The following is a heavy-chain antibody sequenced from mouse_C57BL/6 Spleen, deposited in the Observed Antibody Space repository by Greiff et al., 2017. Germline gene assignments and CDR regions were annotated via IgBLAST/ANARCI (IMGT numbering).Heavy chain of an antibody. V-gene: IGHV1-52*01. CDR3: ARGDYYGSSDWYFDV. Sequence: QVQLQQPGAELVRPGSSVKLSCKASGYTFTSYWMHWVKQRPIQGLEWIGNIDPSDSETHYNQKFKDKATLTADKSSSTAYMQLRSLTSEDSAVYYGARGDYYGSSDWYFDVWGTGTTVTVSA. CDR1: GYTFTSYW. D-gene: IGHD1-1*01. CDR2: IDPSDSET. J-gene: IGHJ1*03.